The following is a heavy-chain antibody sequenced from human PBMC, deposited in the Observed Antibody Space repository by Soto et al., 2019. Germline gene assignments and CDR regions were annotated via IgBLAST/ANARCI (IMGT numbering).Heavy chain of an antibody. CDR2: LSTGGGT. D-gene: IGHD3-10*01. J-gene: IGHJ3*02. V-gene: IGHV3-53*02. CDR3: AIDGPGFGDAFDI. Sequence: EVQLVETGGGLVQPGGSLRLSCAASGFAVSSNYMNWVRQAPGKGLEWVSVLSTGGGTHYAGSVKGRFTSSSDSSQNKLYNTMNCLRGDETDVSYWAIDGPGFGDAFDIWGQGTMVTVSA. CDR1: GFAVSSNY.